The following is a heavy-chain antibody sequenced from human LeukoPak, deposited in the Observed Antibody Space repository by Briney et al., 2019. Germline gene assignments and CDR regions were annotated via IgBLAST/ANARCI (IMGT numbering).Heavy chain of an antibody. D-gene: IGHD2-15*01. CDR1: GFTFSSYG. CDR3: AKRAVVVAAKFGNYFDY. CDR2: ISYDGSNK. V-gene: IGHV3-30*18. Sequence: GGSLRLSCAASGFTFSSYGMHWVHQAPGKGLEWVAVISYDGSNKYYADSVKGRFTISRDNSKNTLYLQMNSLRAEDTAVYYCAKRAVVVAAKFGNYFDYWGQGTLVTVSS. J-gene: IGHJ4*02.